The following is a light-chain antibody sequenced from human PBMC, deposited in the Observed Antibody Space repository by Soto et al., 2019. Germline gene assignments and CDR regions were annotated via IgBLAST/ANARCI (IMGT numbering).Light chain of an antibody. CDR3: PLYGNSRT. CDR2: GAS. CDR1: QNVRNNY. V-gene: IGKV3-20*01. Sequence: EAELTQSPVALSLSRGEGATLSCRASQNVRNNYLGWYQQKAGQAPRLLIYGASIRATGVPDRFSGSGSGTDFTLTITILAQEDFAVYYWPLYGNSRTVGQGTKVDIK. J-gene: IGKJ1*01.